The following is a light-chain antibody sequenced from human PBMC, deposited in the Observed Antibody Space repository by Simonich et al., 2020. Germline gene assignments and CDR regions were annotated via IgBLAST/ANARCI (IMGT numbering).Light chain of an antibody. V-gene: IGKV4-1*01. CDR3: QQYYSTPLT. CDR1: QSVLYSSNNKNY. J-gene: IGKJ4*01. CDR2: WAA. Sequence: DIVMTQSPDSLAVSLGERATINCKSSQSVLYSSNNKNYLAWYHQKPGHPPKLLIYWAATRESGVPDRFSGSGSGKDFTLTISSRQAEDVAVYYCQQYYSTPLTFGGGTKVEIK.